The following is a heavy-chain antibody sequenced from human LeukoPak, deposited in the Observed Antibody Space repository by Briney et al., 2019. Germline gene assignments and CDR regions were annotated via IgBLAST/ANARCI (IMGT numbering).Heavy chain of an antibody. CDR3: VRGGVWGLSSNWLES. J-gene: IGHJ5*01. CDR1: GFTFSSHD. Sequence: PGGSLRLSCAASGFTFSSHDMHRVRHAAGKGLEWVSGFIPAGDRYYAESVKGRFTISRENAKSSLYLQMNSLRVGDTAVYYCVRGGVWGLSSNWLESWGQGILVTVSS. D-gene: IGHD7-27*01. CDR2: FIPAGDR. V-gene: IGHV3-13*04.